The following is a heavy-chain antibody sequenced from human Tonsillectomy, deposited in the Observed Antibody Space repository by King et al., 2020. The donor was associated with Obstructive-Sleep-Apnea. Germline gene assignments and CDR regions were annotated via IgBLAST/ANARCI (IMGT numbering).Heavy chain of an antibody. D-gene: IGHD1-1*01. Sequence: VQLVQSGAEVKKPGASVKVSCKASGYTFTSYDINWVRQATGQGLEWMGWMNPKSGNTGNAQTFQGRVTMTRDTSISTTHMEMSSLRAEDTAVNYCATAVNTTVAGWGAFDYWGQGALVTVSS. CDR1: GYTFTSYD. CDR3: ATAVNTTVAGWGAFDY. J-gene: IGHJ4*02. CDR2: MNPKSGNT. V-gene: IGHV1-8*01.